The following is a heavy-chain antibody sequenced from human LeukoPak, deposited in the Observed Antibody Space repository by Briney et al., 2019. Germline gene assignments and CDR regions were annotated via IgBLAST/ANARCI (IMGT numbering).Heavy chain of an antibody. CDR2: ISTGTGYM. Sequence: GGSLRLSCAAPAFTFSSYAMSWVRQAPGKGLEWVSYISTGTGYMYYADSVKGRFTISRDDAKNSLYLQMNSLRAEDTAVYYCARDHSSVWPRRDAFDIWGQGTMVTVSS. CDR3: ARDHSSVWPRRDAFDI. CDR1: AFTFSSYA. J-gene: IGHJ3*02. V-gene: IGHV3-21*01. D-gene: IGHD6-19*01.